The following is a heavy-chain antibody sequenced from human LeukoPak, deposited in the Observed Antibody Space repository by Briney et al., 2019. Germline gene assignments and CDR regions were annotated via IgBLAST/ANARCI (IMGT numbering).Heavy chain of an antibody. CDR1: GFTFSSYW. D-gene: IGHD6-25*01. V-gene: IGHV3-7*03. Sequence: GGSLRLSCAASGFTFSSYWMSWVRQAPGKGLEWVANIKQDGSEKYYVDSVKGRFTISRDNAKNSLYLQMNSLRAEDTAVYYCARARLSYSRGYLYYFDYWGQGTLVTVSS. J-gene: IGHJ4*02. CDR2: IKQDGSEK. CDR3: ARARLSYSRGYLYYFDY.